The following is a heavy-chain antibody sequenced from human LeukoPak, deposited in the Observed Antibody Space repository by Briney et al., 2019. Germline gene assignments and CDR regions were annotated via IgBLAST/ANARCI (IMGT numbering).Heavy chain of an antibody. V-gene: IGHV4-61*02. CDR1: GGSISSGSYY. CDR3: ARDLGDDSDYYYYGMDV. J-gene: IGHJ6*02. Sequence: PSQTLSLTCTVSGGSISSGSYYWSWIRQPAGKGLEWIGRIYPRGSTKYNPSLKCRFTISVDSSKTQFSLKLSSVTAADTAVYYWARDLGDDSDYYYYGMDVWGQGTTVTVSS. CDR2: IYPRGST. D-gene: IGHD3-10*01.